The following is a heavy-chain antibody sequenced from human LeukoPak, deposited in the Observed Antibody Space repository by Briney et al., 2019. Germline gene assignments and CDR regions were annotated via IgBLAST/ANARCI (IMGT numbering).Heavy chain of an antibody. CDR2: IYHSGSA. J-gene: IGHJ4*02. CDR1: GGSISSSTYY. D-gene: IGHD5-18*01. CDR3: ARDVGTALVTGDY. Sequence: SETLSLTCIVSGGSISSSTYYWGWVRQPPGKGLEWIGEIYHSGSANYNPSLKSRVTISVDKSKNQLSLKLTSVTAADTAVYYCARDVGTALVTGDYWGQGTLVTVSS. V-gene: IGHV4-39*07.